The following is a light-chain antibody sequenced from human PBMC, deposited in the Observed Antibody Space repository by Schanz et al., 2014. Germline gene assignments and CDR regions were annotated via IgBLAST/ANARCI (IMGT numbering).Light chain of an antibody. Sequence: QSALTQPASMSGSPGQSITISCTGTSSDVGGYNYVSWYQQHPGEAPKLMLYEDTKRPSGVSNRFSGSKSGNTASLTISGLQAADEADYYCCSYTGSYTWVFGGGTKLTVL. J-gene: IGLJ3*02. CDR2: EDT. V-gene: IGLV2-23*01. CDR1: SSDVGGYNY. CDR3: CSYTGSYTWV.